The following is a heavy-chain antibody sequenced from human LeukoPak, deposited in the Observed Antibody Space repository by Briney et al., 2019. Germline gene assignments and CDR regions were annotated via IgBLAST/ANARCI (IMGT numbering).Heavy chain of an antibody. CDR3: AKNREGYSKLD. J-gene: IGHJ4*02. Sequence: GGSLRLSCVGSRFSFSNYGMHWVRQAPGEGLEWVAVISDDASHKYYADSVKGRFTISRDNSKNTLYLQMDSLRLEDTAVFYCAKNREGYSKLDWGQGTLVTVSS. V-gene: IGHV3-30*18. CDR1: RFSFSNYG. CDR2: ISDDASHK. D-gene: IGHD6-13*01.